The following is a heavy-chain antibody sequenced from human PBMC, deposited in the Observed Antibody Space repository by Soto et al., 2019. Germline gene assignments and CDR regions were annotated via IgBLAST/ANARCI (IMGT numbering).Heavy chain of an antibody. CDR2: IYPGDSDT. CDR3: ARLKRDGGGSGTYIHG. CDR1: GYSFTSYW. D-gene: IGHD3-10*01. J-gene: IGHJ4*02. V-gene: IGHV5-51*01. Sequence: GESLKISGKGSGYSFTSYWIGWVRQMPGKGLEWMGIIYPGDSDTRYSPSFQGQVTISADKSISTAYLQWSSLKASDTAMYYCARLKRDGGGSGTYIHGWGQGTQVTVSS.